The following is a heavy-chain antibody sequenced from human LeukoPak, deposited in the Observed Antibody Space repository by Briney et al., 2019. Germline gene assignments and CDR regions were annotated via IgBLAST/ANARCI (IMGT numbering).Heavy chain of an antibody. J-gene: IGHJ4*02. CDR1: GYTFTAQY. CDR3: ARPGTSWYTTYYFDS. D-gene: IGHD6-13*01. V-gene: IGHV1-18*01. Sequence: ASVKVSCKASGYTFTAQYMHWVRQAPGQGLEWIGWISPYNGNTDYAQKLQGRVTLTTDTSTSTAYMELRSLRSDDTAVYYCARPGTSWYTTYYFDSWGQGTLVTVSS. CDR2: ISPYNGNT.